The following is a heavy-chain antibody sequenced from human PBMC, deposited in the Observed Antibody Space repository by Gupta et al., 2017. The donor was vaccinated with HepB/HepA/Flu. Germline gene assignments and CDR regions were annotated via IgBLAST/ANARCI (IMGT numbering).Heavy chain of an antibody. CDR3: ARFVYNNWFDP. D-gene: IGHD1-1*01. J-gene: IGHJ5*02. V-gene: IGHV3-7*01. Sequence: GSLRLSCAASGFTFSSYWMSWVRQAPGKGLEWVANIKQDGSEKYYVDSVKGRFTISRDDAKNSLYLQMNSLRAEDTAVYYCARFVYNNWFDPWGQGTLVTVSS. CDR1: GFTFSSYW. CDR2: IKQDGSEK.